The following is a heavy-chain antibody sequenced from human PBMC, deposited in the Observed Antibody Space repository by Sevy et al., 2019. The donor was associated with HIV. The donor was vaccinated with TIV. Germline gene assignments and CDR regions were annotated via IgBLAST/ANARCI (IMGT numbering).Heavy chain of an antibody. CDR1: GFTFSAHA. J-gene: IGHJ4*02. D-gene: IGHD1-20*01. Sequence: GGSLRLSCAASGFTFSAHAMHWVRQGPGKGLEWVALLSYDGSTKYYSDSVKGRFTIPRDNSKNTLYRQMDSLRTEDTAVYYCAREGGYSINWSPFYWGQGTLVTVSS. V-gene: IGHV3-30-3*01. CDR3: AREGGYSINWSPFY. CDR2: LSYDGSTK.